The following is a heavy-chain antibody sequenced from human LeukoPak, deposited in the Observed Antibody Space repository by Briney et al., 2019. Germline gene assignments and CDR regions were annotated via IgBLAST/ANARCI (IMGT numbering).Heavy chain of an antibody. CDR1: GYTFTSYG. CDR2: MNPHSGNT. V-gene: IGHV1-8*02. Sequence: ASVKVSCKASGYTFTSYGISWVRQATGQGLEWMGWMNPHSGNTGYAQKFQGRITMTRDTSITTAYMELSSLRPEDTAIYYCTMEQHLIQGVFDMWGQGTMVTVSA. J-gene: IGHJ3*02. D-gene: IGHD5-18*01. CDR3: TMEQHLIQGVFDM.